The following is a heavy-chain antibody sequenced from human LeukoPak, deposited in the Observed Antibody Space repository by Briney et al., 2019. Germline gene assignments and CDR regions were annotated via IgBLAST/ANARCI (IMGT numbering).Heavy chain of an antibody. CDR3: ARVRKDSSSWEP. CDR2: IKQDGSEK. V-gene: IGHV3-7*03. Sequence: GGSLRLSCAASGFTFSSYWMSWVRQAPGKGLEGVANIKQDGSEKYYVDSVKGRFTISRDNAKNSLYLQMNSLRADDTAVYYCARVRKDSSSWEPWGQGTLVTVSS. CDR1: GFTFSSYW. J-gene: IGHJ5*02. D-gene: IGHD6-13*01.